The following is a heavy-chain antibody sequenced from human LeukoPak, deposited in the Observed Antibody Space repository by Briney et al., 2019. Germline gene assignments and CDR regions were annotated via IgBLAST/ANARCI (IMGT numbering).Heavy chain of an antibody. J-gene: IGHJ4*02. CDR2: ISGSGTRT. CDR3: AKAPTKEEEWLLLNYFDY. D-gene: IGHD3-22*01. CDR1: GFTFSSYG. Sequence: PGGSLRLSCAASGFTFSSYGMHWVRQAPGKGLEWVSAISGSGTRTYYADSVKGRFTISRDNSKNTLYLQMNSLRAEDTAVYYCAKAPTKEEEWLLLNYFDYWGQGTLVTVSS. V-gene: IGHV3-23*01.